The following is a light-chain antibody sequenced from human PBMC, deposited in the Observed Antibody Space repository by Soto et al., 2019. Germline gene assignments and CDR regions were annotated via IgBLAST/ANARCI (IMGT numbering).Light chain of an antibody. CDR2: AAS. J-gene: IGKJ3*01. Sequence: DIQMTQSPSSLSASVGDRVIITCRASQSISSYLNWYQQKPGKAPKLLIYAASSLQSGVPSRFSGSGSGTDFTLTISSLQPEDFATYYCQQRFTFGPGTKVDIK. CDR3: QQRFT. V-gene: IGKV1-39*01. CDR1: QSISSY.